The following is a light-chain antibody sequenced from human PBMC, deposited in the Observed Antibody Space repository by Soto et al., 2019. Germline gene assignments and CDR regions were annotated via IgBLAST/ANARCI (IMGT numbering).Light chain of an antibody. Sequence: EIVMTQSPATLSVSPGERATLSCRASQGVSSNLAWYQQKPGQAPRLLIYGASTRATGIPARFSGSGSGTEFTLTISSLQSEDFAVYYCQQYNNWPHTFGQGTKVEIK. J-gene: IGKJ2*01. CDR2: GAS. CDR1: QGVSSN. V-gene: IGKV3-15*01. CDR3: QQYNNWPHT.